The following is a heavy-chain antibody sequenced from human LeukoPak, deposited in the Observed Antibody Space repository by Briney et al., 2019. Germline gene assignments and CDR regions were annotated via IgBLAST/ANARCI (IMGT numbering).Heavy chain of an antibody. V-gene: IGHV3-21*01. Sequence: PGGSLRLSCAASGFTFSSYSMNWVRQAPGKGLEWDSSISSSSSYIYYADSVKGRFTISRDNAKNSLYLQMNSLRAEDTAVYYCARDAAAADAFDIWGQGTMVTVSS. D-gene: IGHD6-13*01. CDR1: GFTFSSYS. CDR2: ISSSSSYI. CDR3: ARDAAAADAFDI. J-gene: IGHJ3*02.